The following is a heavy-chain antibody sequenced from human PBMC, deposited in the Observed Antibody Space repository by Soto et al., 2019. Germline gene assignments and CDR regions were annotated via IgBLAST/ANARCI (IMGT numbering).Heavy chain of an antibody. J-gene: IGHJ4*02. D-gene: IGHD5-12*01. CDR2: IYHSGSS. V-gene: IGHV4-38-2*01. CDR1: GYSISSGYY. CDR3: ATIPERHSGYDLFDY. Sequence: SQTLSLTCAVSGYSISSGYYWGWIRQPPGKGLEWIGSIYHSGSSYYKPCLKSRVTISVDTSKNQFSLKLSSVTAADTAVYYCATIPERHSGYDLFDYWGQGTLVTVSS.